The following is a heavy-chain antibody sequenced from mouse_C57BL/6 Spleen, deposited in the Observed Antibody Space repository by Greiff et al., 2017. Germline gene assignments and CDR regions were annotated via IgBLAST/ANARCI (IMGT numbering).Heavy chain of an antibody. Sequence: EVTAVESGGGLVKPGGSLKLSCAASGFTFSDYGMHWVRQAPEKGLEWVAYICSGSSTIYYADTVTGRFPFSCDNAKNTLFLQMTSLRSEDTAKYYCARIYDYDGSRFAYWGQGTLVTVSA. CDR1: GFTFSDYG. CDR3: ARIYDYDGSRFAY. CDR2: ICSGSSTI. D-gene: IGHD2-4*01. V-gene: IGHV5-17*01. J-gene: IGHJ3*01.